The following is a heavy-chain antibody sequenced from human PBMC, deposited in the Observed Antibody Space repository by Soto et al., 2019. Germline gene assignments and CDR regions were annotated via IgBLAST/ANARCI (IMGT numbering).Heavy chain of an antibody. D-gene: IGHD3-16*01. V-gene: IGHV1-69*18. Sequence: QVQLVQSGAELKKPGSSVKVSCSASGVTFSSYAFTWVRQAPGQGLEWMGNIIPVFRTSNYAQGFQGRLTIGADESTNTIYMELSSLRSEDTAVYFCAKDGSWDGGGGESWGQVTLFIVAS. J-gene: IGHJ4*02. CDR2: IIPVFRTS. CDR1: GVTFSSYA. CDR3: AKDGSWDGGGGES.